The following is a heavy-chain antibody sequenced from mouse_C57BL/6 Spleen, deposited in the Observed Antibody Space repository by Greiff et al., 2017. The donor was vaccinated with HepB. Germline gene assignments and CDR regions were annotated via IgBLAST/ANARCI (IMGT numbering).Heavy chain of an antibody. Sequence: QVQLQQSGAELARPGASMKLSCKASGYTFTSYGISWVKQRTGQGLEWIGEIYPRSGNTYYNEKLKGKATLTADKSSSTAYMELRSLTSEDSAVYFCARRMGITTVVNWYFDVWGTGTTVTVSS. D-gene: IGHD1-1*01. V-gene: IGHV1-81*01. CDR2: IYPRSGNT. J-gene: IGHJ1*03. CDR3: ARRMGITTVVNWYFDV. CDR1: GYTFTSYG.